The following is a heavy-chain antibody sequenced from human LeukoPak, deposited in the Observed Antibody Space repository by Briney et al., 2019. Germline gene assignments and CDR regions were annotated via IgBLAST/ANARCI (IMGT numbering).Heavy chain of an antibody. CDR3: ARLGYHLLYAYYYYYMDV. CDR1: GESFSGYS. Sequence: PSETLSLTCAVYGESFSGYSWGWIRQPPGKGLEWIGEIDHSGSTNYNPSLKSRVTISVAASKNQFSLKLTSLSAADTAVYYCARLGYHLLYAYYYYYMDVWGIGTTVTVFS. D-gene: IGHD2-2*02. V-gene: IGHV4-34*01. CDR2: IDHSGST. J-gene: IGHJ6*03.